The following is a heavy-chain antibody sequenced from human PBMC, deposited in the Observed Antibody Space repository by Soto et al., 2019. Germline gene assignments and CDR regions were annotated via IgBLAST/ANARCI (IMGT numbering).Heavy chain of an antibody. Sequence: ASVKVSCKASGYTFTSYGISWVRQAPGQGLEWMGWISAYNGNTNYAQKLQGRVTMTTDTSTSTAYMELRSLRSDDTAVYYCARDGIYCSSTSCYPTYYYYYGMDVWGQGTTVTVS. J-gene: IGHJ6*02. CDR2: ISAYNGNT. D-gene: IGHD2-2*01. CDR3: ARDGIYCSSTSCYPTYYYYYGMDV. CDR1: GYTFTSYG. V-gene: IGHV1-18*01.